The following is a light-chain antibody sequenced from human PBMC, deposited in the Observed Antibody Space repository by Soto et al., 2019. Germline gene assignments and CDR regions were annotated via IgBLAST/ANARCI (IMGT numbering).Light chain of an antibody. Sequence: DMQMTQSPSSLSASVGDRVTITCRASQSISNYLNWYQQKPGKAPNLLIYEASSLQSGVPSRFSGSGSGTDFTLTIRSLQPEDFASYYCQQTYRTPRTFGQGTKVDIK. CDR1: QSISNY. V-gene: IGKV1-39*01. CDR2: EAS. J-gene: IGKJ1*01. CDR3: QQTYRTPRT.